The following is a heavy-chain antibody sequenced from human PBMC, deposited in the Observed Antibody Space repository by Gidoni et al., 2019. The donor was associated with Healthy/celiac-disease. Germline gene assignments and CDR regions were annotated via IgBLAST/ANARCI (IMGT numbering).Heavy chain of an antibody. Sequence: QVQLVESGGGVVQPGRSLRLSCAASGFTFSSYGMTWVRQAPGKGLEWVAVISYDGSNKYYADSVKGRFTISRDNSKNTLYLQMNSLRAEDTAVYYCAKDLVVVVPALLWVRYYYYGMDVWGQGTTVTVSS. CDR2: ISYDGSNK. D-gene: IGHD2-2*01. J-gene: IGHJ6*02. CDR3: AKDLVVVVPALLWVRYYYYGMDV. CDR1: GFTFSSYG. V-gene: IGHV3-30*18.